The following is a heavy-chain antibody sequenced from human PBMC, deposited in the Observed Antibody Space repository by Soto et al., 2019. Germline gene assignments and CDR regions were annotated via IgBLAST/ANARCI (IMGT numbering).Heavy chain of an antibody. Sequence: LGESLKISCKGSGYSFTSYWIGWVRQMPGKGLEWMGIIYPGDSDTRYSPSFQGQVTISADKSISTAYLQWTSLKASDTAMYYFAIPNAPNEARVNYWGQETRATVPS. V-gene: IGHV5-51*01. D-gene: IGHD1-1*01. CDR1: GYSFTSYW. CDR2: IYPGDSDT. CDR3: AIPNAPNEARVNY. J-gene: IGHJ4*02.